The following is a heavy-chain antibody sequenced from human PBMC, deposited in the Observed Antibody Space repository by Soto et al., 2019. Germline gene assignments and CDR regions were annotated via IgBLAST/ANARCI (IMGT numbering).Heavy chain of an antibody. Sequence: EVQLVESGGGLVQPGGSLRLSCAASGFTFSSYEMNWVRQAPGKGLEWVSYISSSGSTIYYADSVKGRFTISRDNAKNSLYLQMNSRRAEDTAVYYCARPLGLEKDYWGQGTLVTVSS. CDR3: ARPLGLEKDY. J-gene: IGHJ4*02. CDR1: GFTFSSYE. CDR2: ISSSGSTI. V-gene: IGHV3-48*03. D-gene: IGHD1-1*01.